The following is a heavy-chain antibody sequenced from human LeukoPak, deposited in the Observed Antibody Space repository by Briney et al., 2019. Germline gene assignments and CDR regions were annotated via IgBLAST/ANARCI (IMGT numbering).Heavy chain of an antibody. J-gene: IGHJ4*02. Sequence: PGGSLRLSCAASGFIFSNYAMSWVRQAPAGGLEWVSSLRGDGETFYGDSVKGRFTLSRDESRNTVYLQLNNLRVEDTAVYYCAKASWFSNADAVLWGQGTLVTVSS. D-gene: IGHD1-1*01. CDR1: GFIFSNYA. CDR2: LRGDGET. CDR3: AKASWFSNADAVL. V-gene: IGHV3-23*01.